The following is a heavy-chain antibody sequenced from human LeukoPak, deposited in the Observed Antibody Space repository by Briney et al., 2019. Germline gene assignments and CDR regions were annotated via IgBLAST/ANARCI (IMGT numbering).Heavy chain of an antibody. CDR3: ARLKGAAAGTGY. CDR1: GGTFSSYA. CDR2: IIPIPGIA. Sequence: ASVKVSCKASGGTFSSYAISWVRQAPGQGLEWMGRIIPIPGIANYAQKFQGRVTITADKSTSTAYMELSSLRSEDTAVYYCARLKGAAAGTGYWGQGTLVTVSS. V-gene: IGHV1-69*04. J-gene: IGHJ4*02. D-gene: IGHD6-13*01.